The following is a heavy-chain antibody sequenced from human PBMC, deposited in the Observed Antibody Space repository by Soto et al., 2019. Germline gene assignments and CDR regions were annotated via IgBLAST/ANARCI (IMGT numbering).Heavy chain of an antibody. CDR2: IYSNGNS. J-gene: IGHJ4*02. D-gene: IGHD3-22*01. V-gene: IGHV4-31*03. CDR3: ARDGRTSGYYLDF. Sequence: QVQLQESGPGLVKPSQTLSLTCTVSGGSISSGGFYWSWIRQLPGKGLEWIGFIYSNGNSYYDPSLQGRVNISLATSKNKFSLKIRSVTVADTAVYYCARDGRTSGYYLDFWGQGTLVTVSP. CDR1: GGSISSGGFY.